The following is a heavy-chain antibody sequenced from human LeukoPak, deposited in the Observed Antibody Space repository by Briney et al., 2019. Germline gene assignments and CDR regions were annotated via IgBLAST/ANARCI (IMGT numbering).Heavy chain of an antibody. Sequence: SETLSLTCAVYGGSLSGYYWSWIRQPPGKGLEWIGEINHSGSTNYNPSLKSRVTISVDTSKNQFSLKLSSVTAADTAVYYCARGNYGDFDSYYFDYWGQGTLVTVSS. V-gene: IGHV4-34*01. CDR3: ARGNYGDFDSYYFDY. CDR2: INHSGST. J-gene: IGHJ4*02. D-gene: IGHD4-17*01. CDR1: GGSLSGYY.